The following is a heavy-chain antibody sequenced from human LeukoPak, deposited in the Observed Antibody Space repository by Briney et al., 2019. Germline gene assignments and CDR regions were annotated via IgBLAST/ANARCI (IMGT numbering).Heavy chain of an antibody. J-gene: IGHJ4*02. CDR1: GFTFSSYA. CDR3: AKTMGYYYGSGSYYNPFDY. V-gene: IGHV3-23*01. CDR2: ISGSGGST. D-gene: IGHD3-10*01. Sequence: PGGSPRLSCVASGFTFSSYAMSWVRQAPGKGLEWVSAISGSGGSTYYADSVKGRFTISRDNSKNTLYLQMNSLRAEDTAVYYCAKTMGYYYGSGSYYNPFDYWGQGTLVTVSS.